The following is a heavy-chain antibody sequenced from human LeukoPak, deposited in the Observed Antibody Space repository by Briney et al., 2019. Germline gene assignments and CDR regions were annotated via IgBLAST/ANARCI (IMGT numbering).Heavy chain of an antibody. CDR3: ARAALGGIVVVVAAPWHWFDP. Sequence: ASVKVSCKASGYTFTSYYMHWVRQAPGQGLEWMGIINPSGGSTSYAQKFQGRVTMTRDTSTSTVYMELSSLRSEDTAVYYCARAALGGIVVVVAAPWHWFDPWGQGTLVTVSS. V-gene: IGHV1-46*01. D-gene: IGHD2-15*01. J-gene: IGHJ5*02. CDR2: INPSGGST. CDR1: GYTFTSYY.